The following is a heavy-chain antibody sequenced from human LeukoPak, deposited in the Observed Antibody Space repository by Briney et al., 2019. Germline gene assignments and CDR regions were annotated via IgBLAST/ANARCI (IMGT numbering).Heavy chain of an antibody. V-gene: IGHV4-59*01. CDR3: ARGASGYSGYDYSNP. Sequence: SETLSLTCTVSGGSISSYYWSWIRQPPGEGLEWIGYIYYSGSTNYNPSLKSRVTISVDTSKNQFSLKLSSVTAADTAVYYCARGASGYSGYDYSNPWGQGTLVTVSS. CDR2: IYYSGST. J-gene: IGHJ5*02. CDR1: GGSISSYY. D-gene: IGHD5-12*01.